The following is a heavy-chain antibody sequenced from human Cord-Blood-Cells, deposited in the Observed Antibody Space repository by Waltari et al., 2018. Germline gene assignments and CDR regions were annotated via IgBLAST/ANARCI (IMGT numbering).Heavy chain of an antibody. J-gene: IGHJ4*02. CDR1: GFTFSSYS. CDR2: ISSSSSYI. V-gene: IGHV3-21*01. CDR3: ARDLHSSSSGGNY. Sequence: EVQLVESGGGLVKPGGSLRLSCAASGFTFSSYSMTCVRQAPGKGLEWVSSISSSSSYIYYADSVKGRFTISRDNAKNSLYLQMNSLRAEDTAVYYCARDLHSSSSGGNYWGQGTLVTVSS. D-gene: IGHD6-6*01.